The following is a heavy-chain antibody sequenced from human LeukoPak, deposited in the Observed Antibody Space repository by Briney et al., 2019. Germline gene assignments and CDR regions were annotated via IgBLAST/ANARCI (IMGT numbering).Heavy chain of an antibody. V-gene: IGHV4-59*01. CDR1: GGSISSYY. D-gene: IGHD2-2*01. Sequence: SETLSLTCTVSGGSISSYYWSWIRQPPGKGLEWIGYIYYSGSTNYNPSLKSRVTISVDASKNQFSLKLSSVTAADTAVYYCARETESTDAFDIWGQGTMVTVSS. CDR3: ARETESTDAFDI. CDR2: IYYSGST. J-gene: IGHJ3*02.